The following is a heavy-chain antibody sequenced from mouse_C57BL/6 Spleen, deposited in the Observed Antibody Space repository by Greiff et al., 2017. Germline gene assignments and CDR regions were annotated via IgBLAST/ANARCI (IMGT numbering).Heavy chain of an antibody. J-gene: IGHJ1*03. CDR1: GYAFSSSW. Sequence: VQLVESGPELVKPGASVKISCKASGYAFSSSWMNWVKQRPGKGLEWIGRIYPGDGDTNYNGKFKGKATLTADKSSSTAYMQLSSLTSEDSAVYFCASYGNYWYFDVWGTGTTVTVSS. CDR2: IYPGDGDT. V-gene: IGHV1-82*01. CDR3: ASYGNYWYFDV. D-gene: IGHD2-1*01.